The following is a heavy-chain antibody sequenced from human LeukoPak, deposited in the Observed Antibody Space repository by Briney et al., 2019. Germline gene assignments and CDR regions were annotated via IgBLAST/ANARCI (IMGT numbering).Heavy chain of an antibody. J-gene: IGHJ4*02. D-gene: IGHD6-6*01. CDR3: ARAGSSSVSRGLFDY. Sequence: ASVKVSCKASGYTFTSHYMHWVRQAPGQGLEWMGIINPNGGYTTYAQKLQGRVTMTRDTSTSTVYMELSSLRSEDTAVYYCARAGSSSVSRGLFDYWGQGTLVTVSS. CDR2: INPNGGYT. V-gene: IGHV1-46*01. CDR1: GYTFTSHY.